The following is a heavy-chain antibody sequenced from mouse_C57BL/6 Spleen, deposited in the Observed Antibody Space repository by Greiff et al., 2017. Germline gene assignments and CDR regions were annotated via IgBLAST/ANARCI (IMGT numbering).Heavy chain of an antibody. CDR1: GYTFTSYW. CDR3: ARSGYYGSSYGFDY. V-gene: IGHV1-53*01. CDR2: INPSNGGT. D-gene: IGHD1-1*01. J-gene: IGHJ2*01. Sequence: QVQLQQSGTELVKPGASGYTFTSYWMHWVKQRPGQGLEWIGNINPSNGGTNYNEKFKSKATLTVDKSSSTAYMQLSSLTSEDSAVYYCARSGYYGSSYGFDYWGQGTTLTVSS.